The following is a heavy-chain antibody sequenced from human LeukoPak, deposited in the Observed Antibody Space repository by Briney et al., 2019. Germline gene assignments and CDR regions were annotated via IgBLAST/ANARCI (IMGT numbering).Heavy chain of an antibody. Sequence: SETLSLTCTVSGGSISSSSYYWGWIRQPPGKGLEWIGSIYYSGSTYYNPSLKSRVTISVDTSKNQFSLKLSSVTAADTAVYYCARRGAYSSSCNPPSGWFDPWGQGTLVTVSS. D-gene: IGHD6-13*01. CDR3: ARRGAYSSSCNPPSGWFDP. CDR1: GGSISSSSYY. J-gene: IGHJ5*02. V-gene: IGHV4-39*01. CDR2: IYYSGST.